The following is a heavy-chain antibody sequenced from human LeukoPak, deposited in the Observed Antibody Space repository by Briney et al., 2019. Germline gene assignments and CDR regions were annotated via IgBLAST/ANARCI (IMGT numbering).Heavy chain of an antibody. D-gene: IGHD4-23*01. CDR3: TRLGGGNSVADY. V-gene: IGHV3-73*01. CDR2: IRSKANSYAT. J-gene: IGHJ4*02. CDR1: GFTFSGSA. Sequence: HTGGSLRLSCAASGFTFSGSAMHWVRQASGKGLEWVGRIRSKANSYATAYAASVKGRFTISRDDSKNTAYLQMNSLKTEDTAVYYCTRLGGGNSVADYWGQGTLVTVSS.